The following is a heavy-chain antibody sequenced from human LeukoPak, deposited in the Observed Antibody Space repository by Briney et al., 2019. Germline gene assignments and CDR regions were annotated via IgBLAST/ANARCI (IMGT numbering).Heavy chain of an antibody. J-gene: IGHJ5*02. CDR1: GFTFSSAA. Sequence: GGSLRLSCAASGFTFSSAAMTWVRQAAGKRLEGVSSISGGGDNTYYADSVKGRFTISRDNSKNTMYLQMNNLRAEDAAIYYCTKCTPRQGSDDDAWGQGSLVTVSS. CDR3: TKCTPRQGSDDDA. V-gene: IGHV3-23*01. CDR2: ISGGGDNT. D-gene: IGHD3-16*01.